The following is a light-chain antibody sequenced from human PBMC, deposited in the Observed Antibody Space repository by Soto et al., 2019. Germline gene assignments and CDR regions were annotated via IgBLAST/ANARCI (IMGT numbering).Light chain of an antibody. CDR2: EVT. V-gene: IGLV2-8*01. CDR3: SSYAGSNTLV. J-gene: IGLJ2*01. Sequence: QSALTQPPSASGSLGESVTLTCTGTSSDVGGYNYVSWYQQHPGRAPKLMIYEVTKRPSGVPDRFSGSKSGNAASLTVSGLQADDDAAYYCSSYAGSNTLVFGGGTKVTVL. CDR1: SSDVGGYNY.